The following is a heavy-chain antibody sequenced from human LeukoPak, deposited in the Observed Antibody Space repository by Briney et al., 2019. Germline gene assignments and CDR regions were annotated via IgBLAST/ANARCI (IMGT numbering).Heavy chain of an antibody. J-gene: IGHJ4*02. CDR1: GGSISSYY. CDR3: ARHPGYGGNDY. D-gene: IGHD4-23*01. Sequence: SETLSLTCTVSGGSISSYYWSWIRQPPGKGLEWIGYIYYSGSTNYNPSLKSRVTISVDTSKNQFSLKLSSVTAADTAVYCCARHPGYGGNDYWGQGTLVTVSS. V-gene: IGHV4-59*08. CDR2: IYYSGST.